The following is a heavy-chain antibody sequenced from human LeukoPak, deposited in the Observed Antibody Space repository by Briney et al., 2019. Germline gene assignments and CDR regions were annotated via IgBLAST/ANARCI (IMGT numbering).Heavy chain of an antibody. CDR1: GFTFSSYD. CDR2: IRYDGSNK. CDR3: SSGGYCSSTRCYGEN. Sequence: GGSLRLSCAASGFTFSSYDIHWVRQAPGKGLEWVAFIRYDGSNKYYADSVRGRFTISRDNSKNTLYLQMNSLKTEDTAVYYCSSGGYCSSTRCYGENWGQGTLVTVSS. J-gene: IGHJ4*02. D-gene: IGHD2-2*01. V-gene: IGHV3-30*02.